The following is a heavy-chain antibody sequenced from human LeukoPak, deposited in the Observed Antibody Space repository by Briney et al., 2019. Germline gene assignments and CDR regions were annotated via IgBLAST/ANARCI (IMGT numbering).Heavy chain of an antibody. D-gene: IGHD2-2*01. Sequence: SETLSLTCAVYGGSFSGYYWSWIRQPPGKGLEWIGEINHSGSTNYNPSLKSRVTISVDTSKNQFSLKLSSVTAADTAVYYCASGYCSSTSCLSHYYYYYGMDVWGKGTMVTVSS. J-gene: IGHJ6*04. CDR3: ASGYCSSTSCLSHYYYYYGMDV. V-gene: IGHV4-34*01. CDR1: GGSFSGYY. CDR2: INHSGST.